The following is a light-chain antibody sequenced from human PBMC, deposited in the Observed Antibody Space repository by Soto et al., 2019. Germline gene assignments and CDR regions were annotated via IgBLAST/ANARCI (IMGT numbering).Light chain of an antibody. CDR2: EVS. J-gene: IGLJ1*01. CDR1: SSDVGGYNY. Sequence: QSALTQPASVSGSPGQSITISCTGTSSDVGGYNYVSWYQQHPGKAPKLMIYEVSNRPSGVSNRFSGSKSGNTASLTISGLKAEYEADYYCSSYTSSSPYVFGTGTKVTVL. V-gene: IGLV2-14*01. CDR3: SSYTSSSPYV.